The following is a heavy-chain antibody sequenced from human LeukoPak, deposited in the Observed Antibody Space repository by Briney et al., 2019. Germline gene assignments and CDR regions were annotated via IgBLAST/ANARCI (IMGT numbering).Heavy chain of an antibody. V-gene: IGHV3-7*01. CDR3: ARANNSSWHN. CDR2: IKPDGSAE. D-gene: IGHD6-13*01. J-gene: IGHJ4*02. Sequence: GGSLRLSCATSGFTFSSNWMSWVRHVPRRGLDWVANIKPDGSAEYYAASVKGRFTVSRDNAKNSLCLQMNSLRVEDTAVYYCARANNSSWHNWGQGTLVTVSS. CDR1: GFTFSSNW.